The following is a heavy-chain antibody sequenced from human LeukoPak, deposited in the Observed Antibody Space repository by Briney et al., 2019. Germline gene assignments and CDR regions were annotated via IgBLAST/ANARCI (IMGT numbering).Heavy chain of an antibody. V-gene: IGHV5-51*01. D-gene: IGHD3-10*01. CDR2: IYPGDSKT. CDR3: ARHEPYYFGSGSHFDY. CDR1: GYTFTGYY. J-gene: IGHJ4*02. Sequence: KVSCKASGYTFTGYYMHWVRQMPGKGLEWMGIIYPGDSKTRYSPSFQGQVTISADKSTSTAYLQWSSLKASDTAMYYCARHEPYYFGSGSHFDYWGQGTLVTVSS.